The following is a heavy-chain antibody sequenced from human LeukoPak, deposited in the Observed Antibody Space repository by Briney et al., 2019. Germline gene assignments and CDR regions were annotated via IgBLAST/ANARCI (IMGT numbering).Heavy chain of an antibody. Sequence: GGSLRLSCAASGFTFHYYAMRWVRQAPGKGLEWVSGISDNEGTTYYTDSVKGRFTISRDNTKNTVYLQMNNLRADDTAVYFCARHDSFIPYWGQGTLVTVSS. CDR3: ARHDSFIPY. J-gene: IGHJ4*02. CDR1: GFTFHYYA. CDR2: ISDNEGTT. D-gene: IGHD5-18*01. V-gene: IGHV3-23*01.